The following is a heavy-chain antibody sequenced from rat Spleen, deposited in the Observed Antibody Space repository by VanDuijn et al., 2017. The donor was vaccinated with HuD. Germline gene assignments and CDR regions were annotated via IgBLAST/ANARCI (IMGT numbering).Heavy chain of an antibody. CDR3: ASLLTHY. CDR1: GFTFSNYY. CDR2: ISPSGGST. Sequence: EVQLVESGGGLVQPGRSLKLSCAASGFTFSNYYMAWVRQAPTKGLEWVASISPSGGSTYYRDSVKGRFTVSRDNAKSSLYLQMDSLRSEDTATYYCASLLTHYWGQGVMVTVSS. V-gene: IGHV5-25*01. J-gene: IGHJ2*01. D-gene: IGHD5-1*01.